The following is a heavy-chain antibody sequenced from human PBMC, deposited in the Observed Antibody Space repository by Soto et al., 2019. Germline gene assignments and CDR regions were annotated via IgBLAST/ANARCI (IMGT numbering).Heavy chain of an antibody. D-gene: IGHD3-10*01. CDR3: ARKHYYGSGSYLFSGWFDP. CDR1: GGSISSGDYY. Sequence: PSETLSLTCTVSGGSISSGDYYWSWIRQPPGKGLEWIGYIYYSGSTYYNPSLKSRVTISVDTSKNQFSLKLSSVTAADTAVYYCARKHYYGSGSYLFSGWFDPWGQGTLVTVSS. CDR2: IYYSGST. J-gene: IGHJ5*02. V-gene: IGHV4-30-4*01.